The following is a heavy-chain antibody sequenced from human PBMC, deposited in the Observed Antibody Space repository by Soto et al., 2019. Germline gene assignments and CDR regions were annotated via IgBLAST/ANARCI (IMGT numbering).Heavy chain of an antibody. V-gene: IGHV3-30-3*01. CDR3: GRCTSTSCHLGSDY. CDR1: GFTFSSYA. D-gene: IGHD2-2*01. J-gene: IGHJ4*02. Sequence: PGGSLRLSCAASGFTFSSYAMNWVRQAPGKGLEWVALISHDVINKYYADSVRGRFTISRDSSTNTLYLQMNSLRAADTAVYYCGRCTSTSCHLGSDYWGQGTLVTVSS. CDR2: ISHDVINK.